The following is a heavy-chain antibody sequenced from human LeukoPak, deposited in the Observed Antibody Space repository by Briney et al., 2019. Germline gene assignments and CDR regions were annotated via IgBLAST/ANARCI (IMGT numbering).Heavy chain of an antibody. CDR3: ARVEPYYYGMDV. V-gene: IGHV3-11*01. J-gene: IGHJ6*02. D-gene: IGHD1-1*01. CDR2: ISSSGSTI. Sequence: HGGSLRLSCAASGFTFSSYWMSWIRQAPGKGLEWVSYISSSGSTIYYADSVKGRFTISRDNAKNSLYLQMNSLRAEDTAVYYCARVEPYYYGMDVWGQGTTVTVSS. CDR1: GFTFSSYW.